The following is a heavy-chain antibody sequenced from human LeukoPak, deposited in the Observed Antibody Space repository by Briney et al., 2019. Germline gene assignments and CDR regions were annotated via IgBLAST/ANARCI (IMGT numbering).Heavy chain of an antibody. D-gene: IGHD4-23*01. Sequence: GGSLRLSCAASGFTFSSYWMTWVRQAPGKGLEWVANIKQGGSEKYYVDSVKGRFTISRDNAKNSLYLQMNSLRAEDSAVYYCARANGGYYGGYPSTDWGQGTLVTVSS. J-gene: IGHJ4*02. V-gene: IGHV3-7*01. CDR1: GFTFSSYW. CDR3: ARANGGYYGGYPSTD. CDR2: IKQGGSEK.